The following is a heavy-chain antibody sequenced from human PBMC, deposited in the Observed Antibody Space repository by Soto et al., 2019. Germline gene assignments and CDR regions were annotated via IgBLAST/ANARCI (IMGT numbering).Heavy chain of an antibody. CDR1: GYTFTSYD. CDR2: MNPNSGKA. D-gene: IGHD2-21*01. V-gene: IGHV1-8*01. Sequence: ASVKVSCKASGYTFTSYDINWVRQATGQGLEWMGWMNPNSGKASYAQKFQGRVTMTRDNSTSTAYMELSSLRSEDTAVYYCAARGYCGGDCYLDFDYWGQGTLVTVSS. J-gene: IGHJ4*02. CDR3: AARGYCGGDCYLDFDY.